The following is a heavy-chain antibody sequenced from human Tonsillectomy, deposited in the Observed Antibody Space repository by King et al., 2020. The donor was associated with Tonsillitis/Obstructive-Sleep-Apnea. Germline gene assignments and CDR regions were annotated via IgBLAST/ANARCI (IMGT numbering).Heavy chain of an antibody. CDR1: GGSISSGGYS. D-gene: IGHD6-13*01. J-gene: IGHJ2*01. Sequence: MQLQESGSGLVKPSQTLSLTCAVSGGSISSGGYSWSWIRQPPGKGLEWIGYIYHSGSTYYNPSLKSRVTISVDRSKNQFSLKLSSVTAADTAVYYCATADRYSSSWRYWYFDLWGRGTLVTVSS. CDR2: IYHSGST. CDR3: ATADRYSSSWRYWYFDL. V-gene: IGHV4-30-2*01.